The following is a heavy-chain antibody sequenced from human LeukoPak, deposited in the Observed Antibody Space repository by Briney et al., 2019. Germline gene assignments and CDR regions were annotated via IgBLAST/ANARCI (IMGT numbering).Heavy chain of an antibody. CDR1: GYSISSGYY. CDR2: IYHSGST. Sequence: SETLSLTCAVSGYSISSGYYWGWIRQPPGKGLEWIGSIYHSGSTYYNPSLKSRVTISVDTSKNQFSLKLSSVTAADTAVYYCARILGPQSSTSYDFWSGYYFDYWGQGTLVTVSS. CDR3: ARILGPQSSTSYDFWSGYYFDY. J-gene: IGHJ4*02. V-gene: IGHV4-38-2*01. D-gene: IGHD3-3*01.